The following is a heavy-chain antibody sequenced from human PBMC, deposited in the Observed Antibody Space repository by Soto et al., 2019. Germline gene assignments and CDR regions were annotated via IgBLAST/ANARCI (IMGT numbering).Heavy chain of an antibody. J-gene: IGHJ6*02. Sequence: GESLKISCAASGFTFSSYGMHWVRQAPGKGLEWAAVIWYDGSNKYYADSVKGRFTISRDNSKNTLYLQMNSLRAEDTAVYYCARWQLEWYYYYGMDVWGQGTTVTVSS. CDR1: GFTFSSYG. D-gene: IGHD6-6*01. V-gene: IGHV3-33*01. CDR3: ARWQLEWYYYYGMDV. CDR2: IWYDGSNK.